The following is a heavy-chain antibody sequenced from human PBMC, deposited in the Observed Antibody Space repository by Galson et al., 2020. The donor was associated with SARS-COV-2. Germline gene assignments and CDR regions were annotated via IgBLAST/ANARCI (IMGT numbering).Heavy chain of an antibody. V-gene: IGHV3-33*01. CDR1: GFTFSSYG. CDR3: ARESGDSLWFGELGGRFDA. Sequence: GGSLRLSCAASGFTFSSYGMHWVRQAPVKGLEWVAVIWYDGSNKYYADSAKGRFTISRDNSKNTLYLQRNSLRAEDTAVYYCARESGDSLWFGELGGRFDAWGQATLVTVSS. D-gene: IGHD3-10*01. J-gene: IGHJ5*02. CDR2: IWYDGSNK.